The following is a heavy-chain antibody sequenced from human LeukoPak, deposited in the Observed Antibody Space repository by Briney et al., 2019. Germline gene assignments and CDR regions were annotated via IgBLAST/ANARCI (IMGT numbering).Heavy chain of an antibody. D-gene: IGHD3-10*01. J-gene: IGHJ4*02. CDR1: GGSISSSSYY. CDR3: ARARVGSGSYSYFDY. Sequence: RASETLSLTCTVSGGSISSSSYYWGWIRQPPGKGLEWIGSIYYSGSTYYNPSLKSRVTISVDTSKNQFSLKLSSVTAADTAVYYCARARVGSGSYSYFDYWGQGTLVTVSS. CDR2: IYYSGST. V-gene: IGHV4-39*07.